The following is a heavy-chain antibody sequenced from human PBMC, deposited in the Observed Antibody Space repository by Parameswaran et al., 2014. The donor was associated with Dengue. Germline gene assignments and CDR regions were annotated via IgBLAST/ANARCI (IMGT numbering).Heavy chain of an antibody. Sequence: RWIRQPPGKGLEWIGEINHSGSTNYNPSLKSRVTISLDTSKNQFSLKLSSVTAADTAVYYCARGGGNIFVVVPAAIKALYGMDVWGQGTTVTVSS. CDR2: INHSGST. D-gene: IGHD2-2*01. CDR3: ARGGGNIFVVVPAAIKALYGMDV. V-gene: IGHV4-34*01. J-gene: IGHJ6*02.